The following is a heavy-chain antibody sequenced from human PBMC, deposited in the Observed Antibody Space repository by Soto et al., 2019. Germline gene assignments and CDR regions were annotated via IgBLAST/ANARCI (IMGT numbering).Heavy chain of an antibody. J-gene: IGHJ4*02. D-gene: IGHD3-16*01. CDR1: GYTFTNYA. CDR3: ARGGGGLRLGELPFFDY. Sequence: GASVKVSCKASGYTFTNYAIHWVRQAPGQRLEWMGWINSANGNTQYSQKFKGRLTITRDTSASTGTIDMSSLRSEDTAVYYFARGGGGLRLGELPFFDYWGQGTLVTVSS. V-gene: IGHV1-3*01. CDR2: INSANGNT.